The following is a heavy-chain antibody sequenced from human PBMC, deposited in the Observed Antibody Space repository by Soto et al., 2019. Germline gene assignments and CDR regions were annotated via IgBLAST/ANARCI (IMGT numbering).Heavy chain of an antibody. CDR1: GGTFSSYA. V-gene: IGHV1-69*13. Sequence: ASVKVSCKASGGTFSSYAISWVRQAPGQGLEWMGGIIPIFGTANYAQKFQGRVTITADESTSTAYMELSSLRSEDTAVYYCARDSSELKTANYWYFDLWGRGTLVTVSS. J-gene: IGHJ2*01. D-gene: IGHD1-1*01. CDR3: ARDSSELKTANYWYFDL. CDR2: IIPIFGTA.